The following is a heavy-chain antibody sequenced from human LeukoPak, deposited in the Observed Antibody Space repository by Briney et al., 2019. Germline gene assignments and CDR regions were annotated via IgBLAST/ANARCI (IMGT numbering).Heavy chain of an antibody. Sequence: GGSLRLSCAASGFTFSSYAMSWVRQAPGKGLEWVSAISGSGGSTHYADSVKGRFTISRDNSKNTLYLQMNSLRAEDTAVYYCAKGGYSYGYVHYYYGMDVWGQGTTVTVSS. CDR1: GFTFSSYA. D-gene: IGHD5-18*01. J-gene: IGHJ6*02. CDR2: ISGSGGST. V-gene: IGHV3-23*01. CDR3: AKGGYSYGYVHYYYGMDV.